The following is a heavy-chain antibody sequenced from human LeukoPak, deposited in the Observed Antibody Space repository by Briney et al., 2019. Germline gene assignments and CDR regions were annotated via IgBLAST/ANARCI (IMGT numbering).Heavy chain of an antibody. CDR1: GGSFSGYY. CDR2: MNHSGST. CDR3: AILSTELVVPADQDV. J-gene: IGHJ6*04. Sequence: SETLSLTCAVYGGSFSGYYWSWIRQPPGKGLEWIGEMNHSGSTNYNPSLKSRVTISVETSKNQFSLKLTSVTAADTAVYYCAILSTELVVPADQDVWGKGTTVTVSS. D-gene: IGHD2-2*01. V-gene: IGHV4-34*01.